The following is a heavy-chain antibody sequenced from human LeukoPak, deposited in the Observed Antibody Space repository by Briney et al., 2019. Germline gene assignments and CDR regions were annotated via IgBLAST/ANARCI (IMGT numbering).Heavy chain of an antibody. CDR3: AKDLDIVATITGN. CDR1: GLTFSNYA. J-gene: IGHJ4*02. Sequence: GGSLRLSCEASGLTFSNYAMSWVRQAPGKGLEWVSAISGGGASTYYADSVKGRFTISRDNSKNTLYLQMNSLRAEDTAVYYCAKDLDIVATITGNWGQGTLVTVSS. V-gene: IGHV3-23*01. CDR2: ISGGGAST. D-gene: IGHD5-12*01.